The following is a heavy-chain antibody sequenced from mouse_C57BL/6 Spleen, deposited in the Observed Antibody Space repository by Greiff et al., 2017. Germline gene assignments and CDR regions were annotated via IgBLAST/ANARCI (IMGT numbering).Heavy chain of an antibody. D-gene: IGHD2-4*01. CDR2: IYPRSGNT. CDR1: GYTFTSYG. V-gene: IGHV1-81*01. J-gene: IGHJ4*01. CDR3: ARSGYDYDGGYAMDY. Sequence: QVQLKQSGAELARPGASVKLSCKASGYTFTSYGISWVKQRTGQGLEWIGEIYPRSGNTYYNEKFKGKATLTADKSSSTAYMELRSLTSEDSAVYFCARSGYDYDGGYAMDYWGQGTSVTVSS.